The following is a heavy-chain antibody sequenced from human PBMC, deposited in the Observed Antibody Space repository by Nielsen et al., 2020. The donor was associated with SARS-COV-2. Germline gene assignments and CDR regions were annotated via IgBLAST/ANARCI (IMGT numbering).Heavy chain of an antibody. V-gene: IGHV3-30*19. D-gene: IGHD6-13*01. CDR2: IWYDGSNN. Sequence: GESLKISCAASGFTFSSYGMHWVRQAPGKGLEWVAVIWYDGSNNYYADSVKGRFTISRDNSKNTLYLQMNSLRAEDTAVYYCARDRGIAAAGALGYWGQGTLVTVSS. CDR3: ARDRGIAAAGALGY. J-gene: IGHJ4*02. CDR1: GFTFSSYG.